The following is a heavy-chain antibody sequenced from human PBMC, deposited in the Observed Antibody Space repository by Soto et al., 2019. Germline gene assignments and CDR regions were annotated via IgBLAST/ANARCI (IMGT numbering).Heavy chain of an antibody. J-gene: IGHJ4*02. Sequence: PGGSLGLSCAASGFTFDDYAMHWVRQAPGKGLEWVSGISWNSGSIGYADSVKGRFTISRDNAKNSLYLQMNSLRAEDTALYYCAKDIGYYYDSSGYFDYWGQGTLVTVSS. CDR3: AKDIGYYYDSSGYFDY. CDR2: ISWNSGSI. CDR1: GFTFDDYA. V-gene: IGHV3-9*01. D-gene: IGHD3-22*01.